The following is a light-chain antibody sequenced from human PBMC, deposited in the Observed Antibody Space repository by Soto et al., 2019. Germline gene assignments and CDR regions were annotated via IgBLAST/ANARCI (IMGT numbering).Light chain of an antibody. CDR1: NIGTKS. J-gene: IGLJ1*01. V-gene: IGLV3-21*02. CDR3: QVWDHTTENYV. CDR2: DDS. Sequence: SCELTQPPSRSVAPGQTARITCGGNNIGTKSVHWYQQKPGQAPALVVYDDSARPSGIPERFSGSNSGNTATLTINRVEAGDEADYYCQVWDHTTENYVFGPGTKVNVL.